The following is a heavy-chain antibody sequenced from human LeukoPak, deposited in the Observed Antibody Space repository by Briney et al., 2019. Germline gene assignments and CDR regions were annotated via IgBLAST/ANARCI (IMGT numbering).Heavy chain of an antibody. D-gene: IGHD2-21*02. Sequence: SETLSLTCTVSGGSISSSYWSWIRQPPGKGLDWIGNFYNSVITNYNPSLKSRVTMSLDTSKNQFSLKLNSVTAADTALYYCAKDAVTPIYYYMAVWGKGTTVIVS. CDR1: GGSISSSY. V-gene: IGHV4-59*01. CDR3: AKDAVTPIYYYMAV. J-gene: IGHJ6*03. CDR2: FYNSVIT.